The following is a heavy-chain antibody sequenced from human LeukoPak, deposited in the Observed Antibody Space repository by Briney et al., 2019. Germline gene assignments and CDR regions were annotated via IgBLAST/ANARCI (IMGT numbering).Heavy chain of an antibody. Sequence: ASVKVSCKASGYTFTSYGISWVRQAPGQGLEWMGWISAYNGNTNYAQKLQGRVTMTTDTSTSTAYMELRSLRSDDTAVYYCARGPDNYYDSSGHIPYWGQGTLVTVSS. CDR2: ISAYNGNT. V-gene: IGHV1-18*01. CDR1: GYTFTSYG. CDR3: ARGPDNYYDSSGHIPY. D-gene: IGHD3-22*01. J-gene: IGHJ4*02.